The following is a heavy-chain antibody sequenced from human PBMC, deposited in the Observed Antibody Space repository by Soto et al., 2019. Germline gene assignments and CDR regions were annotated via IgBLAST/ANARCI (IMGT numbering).Heavy chain of an antibody. J-gene: IGHJ6*02. Sequence: EVQLVESGGGLVQPGGSLRLSCAASGFTFGSYSMNWVRQAPGKGLEWVSYISSSSSTIYYADSVKGRFTISRDNAKNSLYVQMNSLRDEDTAVYYCGRDRSTGDPYYNNYYGVDVWGQGTTVTVSS. V-gene: IGHV3-48*02. CDR3: GRDRSTGDPYYNNYYGVDV. CDR1: GFTFGSYS. CDR2: ISSSSSTI. D-gene: IGHD4-17*01.